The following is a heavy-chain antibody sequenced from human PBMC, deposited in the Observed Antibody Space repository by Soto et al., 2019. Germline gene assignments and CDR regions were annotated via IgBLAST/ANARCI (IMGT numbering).Heavy chain of an antibody. CDR1: GFTFSSYA. CDR3: ETDIVVVPPVDGVDY. D-gene: IGHD2-2*01. J-gene: IGHJ4*02. CDR2: ISGSGGST. V-gene: IGHV3-23*01. Sequence: PGGSLRLSCAASGFTFSSYAMSWVRQAPGKGLEWVSAISGSGGSTYYADSVKGRFTISRDNSKNTLYLQMNSLRAEDTAVYYCETDIVVVPPVDGVDYWGQGTLVTVYS.